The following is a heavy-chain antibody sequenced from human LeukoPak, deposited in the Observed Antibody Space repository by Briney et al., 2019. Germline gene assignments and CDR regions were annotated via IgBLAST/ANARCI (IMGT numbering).Heavy chain of an antibody. CDR2: ISYDGSNK. J-gene: IGHJ3*02. Sequence: GGSLRLSCAASGFTFSSYAMHWVRQAPGKGLEWVAVISYDGSNKYYADSVKGRFTISRDNSKNTLYLQMNSLRTEDTAVYYCAKVLYSNYGGGFDIWGQGTMVTVSA. CDR1: GFTFSSYA. V-gene: IGHV3-30-3*01. CDR3: AKVLYSNYGGGFDI. D-gene: IGHD4-11*01.